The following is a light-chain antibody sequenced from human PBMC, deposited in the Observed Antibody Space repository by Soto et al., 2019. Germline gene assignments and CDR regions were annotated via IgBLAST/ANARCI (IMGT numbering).Light chain of an antibody. J-gene: IGKJ5*01. V-gene: IGKV3-15*01. CDR1: QSISDT. CDR3: QQYNNWPIT. CDR2: GAS. Sequence: EIMWAQSPSTLSVSPGVRAALACTSSQSISDTLAWYQQKPGQAPRLLIHGASTRAPGIPARFSGSGSGTEFTLTISSLQSEDFAVYYCQQYNNWPITFGQGTRLEIK.